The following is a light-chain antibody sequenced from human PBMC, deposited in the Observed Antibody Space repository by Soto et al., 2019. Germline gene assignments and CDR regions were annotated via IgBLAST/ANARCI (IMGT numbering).Light chain of an antibody. CDR1: QSISSW. V-gene: IGKV1-5*03. CDR2: KAS. J-gene: IGKJ1*01. CDR3: QQSWT. Sequence: DILMTQSPSTLSASVGDRITITCRASQSISSWLAWYQQKPGKAPKLLIYKASSLESGVPSRFSGSGSGTEFTLTISNLQPDDFATYYCQQSWTFGQGTKVEIK.